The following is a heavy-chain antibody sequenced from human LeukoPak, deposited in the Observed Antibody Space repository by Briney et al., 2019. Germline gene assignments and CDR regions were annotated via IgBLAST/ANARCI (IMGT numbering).Heavy chain of an antibody. V-gene: IGHV4-31*03. Sequence: SETLSLTCTDSGXSISSGGHYWSWIRQHPGKGLEWIGYIYYSGSTYYTPSLKSRVTISVDTSKNQFSLKLNSVTAADTAVYYCARDSGDWFDPWGQGTLVTVSS. CDR1: GXSISSGGHY. CDR2: IYYSGST. J-gene: IGHJ5*02. CDR3: ARDSGDWFDP.